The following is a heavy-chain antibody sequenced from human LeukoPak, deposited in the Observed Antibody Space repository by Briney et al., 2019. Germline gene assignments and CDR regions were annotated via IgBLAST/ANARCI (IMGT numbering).Heavy chain of an antibody. J-gene: IGHJ6*03. CDR2: ISSNGGST. Sequence: PGGSLRLSCAASGFTFSSYAMHWVRQAPGKGLEYVSAISSNGGSTYYANSVKGRFTISRDNSKNTLYLQMGSLRAEDMAVYYCARDKVAATPDYLIYYYYYMDVWGKGTTVTVSS. D-gene: IGHD2-15*01. V-gene: IGHV3-64*01. CDR1: GFTFSSYA. CDR3: ARDKVAATPDYLIYYYYYMDV.